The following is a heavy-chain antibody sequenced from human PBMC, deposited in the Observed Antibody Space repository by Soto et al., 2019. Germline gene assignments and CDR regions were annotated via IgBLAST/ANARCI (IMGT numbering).Heavy chain of an antibody. CDR1: GFTFVNYA. J-gene: IGHJ3*01. D-gene: IGHD2-21*02. CDR2: ISGRGGRT. CDR3: AKGFIVVVTVLRPDDAFDV. Sequence: DVQLLESGGGLVQPGGSLRLACAASGFTFVNYAINWVRLAPGKGLEWVSGISGRGGRTYYAASGKGRFTIFRDPSKNTVFLQMNSLRADDTAVYYCAKGFIVVVTVLRPDDAFDVWGQGTMASVSS. V-gene: IGHV3-23*01.